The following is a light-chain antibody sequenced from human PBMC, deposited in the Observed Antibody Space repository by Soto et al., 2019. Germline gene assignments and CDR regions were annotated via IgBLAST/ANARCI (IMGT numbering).Light chain of an antibody. CDR1: SSNIGNNY. V-gene: IGLV1-47*01. CDR3: ASWDDSLNGPV. J-gene: IGLJ3*02. CDR2: RNN. Sequence: QSVLTQPPSASGTPGQRVTISCSGSSSNIGNNYVFWYQQFPGMAPKLLIYRNNQRPSGVPDRFSGSKSGTSASLAIAGLRSEDESDYYCASWDDSLNGPVFGGGTKVTVL.